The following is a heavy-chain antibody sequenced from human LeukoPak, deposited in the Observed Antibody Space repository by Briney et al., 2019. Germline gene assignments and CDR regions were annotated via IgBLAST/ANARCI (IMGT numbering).Heavy chain of an antibody. V-gene: IGHV1-2*02. Sequence: ASVKVSCKASGYTFTSYDINWVRQAPGQGLEWMGWINPNSGGTNYAQKFQGRVTMTRDASISTAYMELSRLRSDDTAMYYCARDGAGYYPLGYWGQGNPGHRLL. D-gene: IGHD2-2*03. CDR1: GYTFTSYD. CDR2: INPNSGGT. CDR3: ARDGAGYYPLGY. J-gene: IGHJ4*02.